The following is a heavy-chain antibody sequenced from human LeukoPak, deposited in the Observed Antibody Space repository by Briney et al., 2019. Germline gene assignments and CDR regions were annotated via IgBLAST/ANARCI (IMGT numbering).Heavy chain of an antibody. V-gene: IGHV4-59*12. D-gene: IGHD2-2*01. CDR1: GFTFSSYG. J-gene: IGHJ3*02. CDR2: IYHSGST. CDR3: ARVRGSTSCPQCAFDI. Sequence: PGGSRRLSCAASGFTFSSYGMSWVRQAPGKGLEWIGYIYHSGSTYYNPSLKSRVTISVDTSKNQFSLKLSSVTAADTAVYYCARVRGSTSCPQCAFDIWGQGTMVTVSS.